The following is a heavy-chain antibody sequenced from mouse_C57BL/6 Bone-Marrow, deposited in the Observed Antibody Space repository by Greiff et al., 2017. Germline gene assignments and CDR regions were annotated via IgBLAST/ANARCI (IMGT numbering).Heavy chain of an antibody. V-gene: IGHV10-1*01. Sequence: EVQRVESGGGLVQPKGSLKLSCAASGFSFNTYAMNWVRQAPGKGLEWVARIRSKSNNYATYYADSVKDRFTISRDDSESMLYLQMNNLKTEDTAMYYCVSSYFYWYFDVGGTETTVTVSS. D-gene: IGHD1-1*01. CDR1: GFSFNTYA. CDR3: VSSYFYWYFDV. CDR2: IRSKSNNYAT. J-gene: IGHJ1*03.